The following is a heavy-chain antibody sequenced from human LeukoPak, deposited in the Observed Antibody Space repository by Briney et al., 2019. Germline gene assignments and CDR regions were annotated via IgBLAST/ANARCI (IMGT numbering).Heavy chain of an antibody. D-gene: IGHD3-10*01. CDR2: IIPIFGRA. V-gene: IGHV1-69*13. CDR3: ARSKRGPPYYFDY. J-gene: IGHJ4*02. Sequence: GASVKVSCKASGGTFSSYAISWVRQAPGQGLEWMGGIIPIFGRANYAQKFQGRVTITADESTSTAYMELSSLRSEDTVVYYCARSKRGPPYYFDYWGKGTLVSVSS. CDR1: GGTFSSYA.